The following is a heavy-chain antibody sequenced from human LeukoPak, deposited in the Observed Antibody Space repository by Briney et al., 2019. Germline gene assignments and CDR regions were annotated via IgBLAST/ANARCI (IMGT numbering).Heavy chain of an antibody. J-gene: IGHJ4*02. CDR2: INPSGGST. D-gene: IGHD3-22*01. Sequence: GASVKVSCKASGYTFTSYFMHWVGQAPGQGLEWRGIINPSGGSTNYAQKFQGRVTMTRDTSTSTVYMELSSLRSEDTAVYYCARAGYDSSGYYSYWGQGTLVTVSS. V-gene: IGHV1-46*01. CDR3: ARAGYDSSGYYSY. CDR1: GYTFTSYF.